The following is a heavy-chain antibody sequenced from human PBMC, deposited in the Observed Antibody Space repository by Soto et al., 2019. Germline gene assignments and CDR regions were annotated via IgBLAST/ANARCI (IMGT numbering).Heavy chain of an antibody. Sequence: GASVKVSCKASGYTFTSYYMHWVRQAPGQGLEWMGIINPSGGSTSYAQKFQGRVTISVDTSKNQFSLKLSSVTAADTAVYYCARGSVAAGLYYYGMGVWGQGTTVTVSS. CDR1: GYTFTSYY. CDR2: INPSGGST. J-gene: IGHJ6*02. D-gene: IGHD6-6*01. V-gene: IGHV1-46*01. CDR3: ARGSVAAGLYYYGMGV.